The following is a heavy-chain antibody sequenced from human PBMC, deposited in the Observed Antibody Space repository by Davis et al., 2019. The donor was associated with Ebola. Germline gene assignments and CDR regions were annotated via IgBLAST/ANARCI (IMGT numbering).Heavy chain of an antibody. Sequence: PSETLSLTCTVSGDSIIGYYWNWIRQPPGKGLEWIGYIYYSGSTNYNPSLKSRVTISVDTSKNQFSLKLSSVTAADTALYYCARRRGGYFYMDVWGKGTTVTVSS. CDR2: IYYSGST. CDR1: GDSIIGYY. V-gene: IGHV4-59*01. CDR3: ARRRGGYFYMDV. J-gene: IGHJ6*03.